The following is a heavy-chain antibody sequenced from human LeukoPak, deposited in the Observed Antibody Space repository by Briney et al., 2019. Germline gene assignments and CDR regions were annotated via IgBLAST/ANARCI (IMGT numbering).Heavy chain of an antibody. Sequence: GESLKISCKGSGYSFTSYWIGWVRQMPGKGLEWMGIIYPGDSDTRYSPSFQGQVTISANKSISTAYLQWSSLKASDTAMYYCARHPSYYYYYMDVWGKGTTVTVSS. CDR3: ARHPSYYYYYMDV. CDR2: IYPGDSDT. J-gene: IGHJ6*03. CDR1: GYSFTSYW. V-gene: IGHV5-51*01.